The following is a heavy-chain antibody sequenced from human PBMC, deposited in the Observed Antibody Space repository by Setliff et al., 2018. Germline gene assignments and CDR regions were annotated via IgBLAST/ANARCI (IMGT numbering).Heavy chain of an antibody. CDR2: ITGGGGST. V-gene: IGHV3-23*01. J-gene: IGHJ4*02. CDR1: GFTFSNYA. Sequence: GGSLRLSCVASGFTFSNYAMAWVRRAPGKGLAWVSGITGGGGSTYYADPVKGRFTISRDNSKNTLYLQMNSLRAEDTAVYYCVKDRYCSDASCSPDYFDYWGQGTLVTVSS. CDR3: VKDRYCSDASCSPDYFDY. D-gene: IGHD2-15*01.